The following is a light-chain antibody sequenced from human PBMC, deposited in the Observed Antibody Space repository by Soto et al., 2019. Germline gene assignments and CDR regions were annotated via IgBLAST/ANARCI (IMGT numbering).Light chain of an antibody. V-gene: IGLV2-14*01. CDR1: SSDVGAYNY. Sequence: QSVLTQLASVSGSPGQSITISCAGTSSDVGAYNYVAWYQQHPGKAPKLIVYDVTNRPSGVSNRFSGSKSGNTTSLTISGLQAEDEADYYCSSFTSRSTPFVLGTGTKVTVL. CDR2: DVT. J-gene: IGLJ1*01. CDR3: SSFTSRSTPFV.